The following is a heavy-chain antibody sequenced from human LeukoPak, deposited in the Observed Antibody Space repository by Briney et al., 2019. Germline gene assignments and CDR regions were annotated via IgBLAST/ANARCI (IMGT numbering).Heavy chain of an antibody. Sequence: LGESLKISCKGSGYSFTNHWIGWVRQMPGKGLEWMGIIYPGDSDTRYSPSFQGQVTISADKSISTAYLQWSSLKASDTAMYYCASRKVRGVSRFSAFDIWGQGTMVTVSS. CDR3: ASRKVRGVSRFSAFDI. J-gene: IGHJ3*02. V-gene: IGHV5-51*01. D-gene: IGHD3-10*01. CDR1: GYSFTNHW. CDR2: IYPGDSDT.